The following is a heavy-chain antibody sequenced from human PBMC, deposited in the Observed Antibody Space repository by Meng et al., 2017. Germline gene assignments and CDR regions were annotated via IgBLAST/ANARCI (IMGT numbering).Heavy chain of an antibody. CDR2: IKQDGSEK. CDR1: GFTFSTYW. CDR3: ARDSSGYYSNYYFDY. Sequence: GGSLRLSCAASGFTFSTYWMTWVRPAPGKGLEWVANIKQDGSEKYYVDSVKGRFTISRDNAKNSLYLQMSSLRAEDTAVYYCARDSSGYYSNYYFDYWGQGTLVTVSS. J-gene: IGHJ4*02. D-gene: IGHD3-22*01. V-gene: IGHV3-7*01.